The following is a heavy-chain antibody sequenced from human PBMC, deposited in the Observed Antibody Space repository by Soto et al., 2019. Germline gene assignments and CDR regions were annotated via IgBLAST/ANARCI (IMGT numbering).Heavy chain of an antibody. CDR3: AGEGSLHVCSVPNFFCP. J-gene: IGHJ5*02. CDR1: GFIFSSYS. CDR2: ISSTGSFI. Sequence: DVQLVESGGGLVKPGESLRVSCAASGFIFSSYSVTWVRQAPGKGLEWVSSISSTGSFIHYADSVKGRFTISRDNAKNPLYLQMDRLGVGDTAIKYRAGEGSLHVCSVPNFFCPLGQGTLVTVSS. V-gene: IGHV3-21*04. D-gene: IGHD3-16*01.